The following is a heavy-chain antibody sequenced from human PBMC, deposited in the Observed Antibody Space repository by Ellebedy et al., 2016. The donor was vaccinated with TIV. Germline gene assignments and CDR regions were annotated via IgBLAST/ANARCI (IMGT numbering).Heavy chain of an antibody. D-gene: IGHD1-14*01. CDR1: GGSTYSYY. J-gene: IGHJ4*02. CDR3: ARMLPGRLEE. CDR2: MHYNGDS. V-gene: IGHV4-59*08. Sequence: MPGGSLRLSCNVPGGSTYSYYWSWIRQPPGKGLEWIGYMHYNGDSNYNPALKSPVTMSVATSKNQFSLKVFSVTAADTAVYYCARMLPGRLEEWGQGILVTVSS.